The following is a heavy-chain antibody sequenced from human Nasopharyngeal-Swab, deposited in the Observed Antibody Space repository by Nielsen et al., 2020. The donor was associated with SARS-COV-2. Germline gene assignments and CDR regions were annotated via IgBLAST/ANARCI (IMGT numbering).Heavy chain of an antibody. CDR2: ISSISGRTK. D-gene: IGHD4-23*01. CDR1: GFTFSDYY. J-gene: IGHJ4*02. Sequence: GESLKISCTIPGFTFSDYYMSWIRQAPGKGLEWVSVISSISGRTKYYTISRDNAKNSVYLTLNSLRPEDTAVYYCAREAAKDYGGYPDYWGQGTLVTVSS. CDR3: AREAAKDYGGYPDY. V-gene: IGHV3-11*01.